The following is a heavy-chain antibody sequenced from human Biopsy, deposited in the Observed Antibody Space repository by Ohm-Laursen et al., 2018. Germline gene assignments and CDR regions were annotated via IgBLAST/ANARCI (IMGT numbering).Heavy chain of an antibody. V-gene: IGHV1-69*04. CDR2: IVPVLGHL. J-gene: IGHJ4*02. CDR1: GGPSSNYA. CDR3: AADADGYYTEFDY. Sequence: SSVKVSCKASGGPSSNYAFSWVRQAPGQGLEWVGRIVPVLGHLNYAQRFQGRVSITADKSTSYVFMELSRLTSGDTAAYYCAADADGYYTEFDYWGPGTLVTVSS. D-gene: IGHD3-3*01.